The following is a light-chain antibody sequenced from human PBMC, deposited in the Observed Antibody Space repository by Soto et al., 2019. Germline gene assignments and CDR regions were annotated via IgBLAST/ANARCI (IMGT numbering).Light chain of an antibody. V-gene: IGKV3-11*01. J-gene: IGKJ1*01. CDR3: HQRQSWPRT. Sequence: EIVLTQSPATLSSFPGDRVTLSCRASQYINTRLAWYQNRPGQDPRILIYQTSIRAAGIPARFSASGTGTDFNLTISEVQPEDFAVYYCHQRQSWPRTFGQGTKVDIK. CDR1: QYINTR. CDR2: QTS.